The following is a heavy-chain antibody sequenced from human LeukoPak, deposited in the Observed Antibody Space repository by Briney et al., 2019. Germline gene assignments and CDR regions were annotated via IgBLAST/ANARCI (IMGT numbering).Heavy chain of an antibody. CDR2: IYPRGSDT. J-gene: IGHJ4*02. CDR3: ATLVGYGSFFDY. D-gene: IGHD3-10*01. Sequence: GESLKISCKPSGYSFTNYWIAWVRQMPGKGLVWMGIIYPRGSDTRYSPSFQGQVTISADKSISTAYLQWSSLKASDTAMYYCATLVGYGSFFDYWGQGTLVTVSS. V-gene: IGHV5-51*01. CDR1: GYSFTNYW.